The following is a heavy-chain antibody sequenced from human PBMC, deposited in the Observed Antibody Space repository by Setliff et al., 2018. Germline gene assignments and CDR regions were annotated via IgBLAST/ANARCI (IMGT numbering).Heavy chain of an antibody. D-gene: IGHD3-10*01. CDR2: IYTSGST. J-gene: IGHJ4*02. CDR3: ARSLGSGSYYNSRPFYSDY. CDR1: GGSISSYY. V-gene: IGHV4-4*08. Sequence: SETLSLTCTVSGGSISSYYWSWIRQPPGKGLEWIGYIYTSGSTNYNPSLKSRVTISVDTSKNQFSLKLTSVTAADTAVYFCARSLGSGSYYNSRPFYSDYWGQGTLVTV.